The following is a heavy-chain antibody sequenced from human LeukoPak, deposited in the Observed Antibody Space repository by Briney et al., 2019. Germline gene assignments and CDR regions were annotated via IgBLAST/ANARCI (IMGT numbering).Heavy chain of an antibody. CDR1: GGTFSSYA. J-gene: IGHJ6*02. D-gene: IGHD1-1*01. V-gene: IGHV1-69*13. CDR2: IIPIFGTA. Sequence: EASVKVSCKASGGTFSSYAISRVRQAPGQGLEWMGGIIPIFGTANYAQKFQGRVTITADESTSTAYMELSSLRSEDTAVYYCARLTTSGDYYYYGMDVWGQGTTVTVSS. CDR3: ARLTTSGDYYYYGMDV.